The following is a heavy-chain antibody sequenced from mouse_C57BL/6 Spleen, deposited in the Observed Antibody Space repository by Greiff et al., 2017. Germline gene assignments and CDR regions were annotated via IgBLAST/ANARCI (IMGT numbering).Heavy chain of an antibody. CDR1: GYAFSSYW. CDR2: IYPGDGDT. V-gene: IGHV1-80*01. D-gene: IGHD1-1*01. CDR3: ARYGYDGSSRLDY. Sequence: VQLQQSGTELVKPGASVKISCKASGYAFSSYWMNWVKQRPGKGLAWIGQIYPGDGDTNYNGKFKGKATLTADKSSSTAYMQLSSLTSEDSAVYFCARYGYDGSSRLDYWGQGTTLTVSS. J-gene: IGHJ2*01.